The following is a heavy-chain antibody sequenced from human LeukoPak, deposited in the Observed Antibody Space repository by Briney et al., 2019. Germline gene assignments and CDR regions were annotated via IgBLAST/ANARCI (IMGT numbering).Heavy chain of an antibody. D-gene: IGHD4-17*01. J-gene: IGHJ1*01. CDR1: GYTFTGYY. CDR2: INLNSGGT. Sequence: ASVKVSCKASGYTFTGYYMHWVRQPPGQGIEWLEWINLNSGGTNYAQKFQGRVTMTRDTSISTAYMELSRLRSDDTAVYYCARQDDYGDPADFQQWGQGTLVTVSS. CDR3: ARQDDYGDPADFQQ. V-gene: IGHV1-2*02.